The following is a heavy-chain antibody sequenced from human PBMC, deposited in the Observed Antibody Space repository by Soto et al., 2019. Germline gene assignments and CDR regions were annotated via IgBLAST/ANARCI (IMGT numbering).Heavy chain of an antibody. D-gene: IGHD3-22*01. CDR2: ISSSSSYI. CDR1: GFPFSSYS. CDR3: ARAGLHYDSSGYYLFDY. J-gene: IGHJ4*02. Sequence: PGGSLRLSCAASGFPFSSYSMNWVRQAPGKGLEWVSSISSSSSYIYYADSVKGRFTISRDNAKNSLYLQMNSLRAEDTAVYYCARAGLHYDSSGYYLFDYWGQGTLVTVSS. V-gene: IGHV3-21*01.